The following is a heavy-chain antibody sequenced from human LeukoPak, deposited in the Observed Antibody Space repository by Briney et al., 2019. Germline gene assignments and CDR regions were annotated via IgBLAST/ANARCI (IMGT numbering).Heavy chain of an antibody. D-gene: IGHD4-23*01. CDR2: IWYDGSSE. CDR3: ARDINAYHGGGDL. CDR1: GFTFSSYG. V-gene: IGHV3-33*01. J-gene: IGHJ5*02. Sequence: GRSLRLSCAASGFTFSSYGMHWVRQAPGKGLEWVAVIWYDGSSEYYADSVKGRFTISRDNSKSTLYLQMNSLRVEDTAVYYCARDINAYHGGGDLWGQGTLVTVSS.